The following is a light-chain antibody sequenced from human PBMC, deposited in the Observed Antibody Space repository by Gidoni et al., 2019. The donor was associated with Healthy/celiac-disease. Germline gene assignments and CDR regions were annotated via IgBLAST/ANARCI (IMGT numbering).Light chain of an antibody. V-gene: IGKV1-27*01. Sequence: DIQMTQSPSTLSASVGDRVTITCRASQGISNYLAWYQQKPGKVPKLLIYAASTLQSGVPSRFSGSGSGTDFTLTISSLQPEDVATYYCQKYNSAPPLTFGGXTKVEIK. CDR3: QKYNSAPPLT. CDR2: AAS. CDR1: QGISNY. J-gene: IGKJ4*01.